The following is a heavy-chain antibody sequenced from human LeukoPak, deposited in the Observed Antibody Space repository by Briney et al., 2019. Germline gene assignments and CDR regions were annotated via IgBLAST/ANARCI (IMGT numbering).Heavy chain of an antibody. J-gene: IGHJ4*02. Sequence: SETLSLTCTVSGGSISSGSYYWSWIRQPAGKGLEWIGYIYYSGSTNYNPSLKSRVTISVDTSKNQFSLKLSSVTAADTAVYYCARHAYFDNSGDYYCLDYWGQGALVTVSS. D-gene: IGHD3-22*01. CDR1: GGSISSGSYY. V-gene: IGHV4-61*01. CDR2: IYYSGST. CDR3: ARHAYFDNSGDYYCLDY.